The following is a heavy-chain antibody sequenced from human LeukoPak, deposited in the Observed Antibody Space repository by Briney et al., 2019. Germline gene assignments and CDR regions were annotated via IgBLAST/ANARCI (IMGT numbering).Heavy chain of an antibody. D-gene: IGHD1-26*01. Sequence: GGSLRLSCEASGFIFSDYWMTWVRQAPGKGLEWVSAISGSGGSTYYANSVKGRFTISRDNAKKSLYLQMNSLRVEDTGVYYCASWGEGALDNWGQGTLVTVSS. CDR2: ISGSGGST. V-gene: IGHV3-23*01. CDR3: ASWGEGALDN. CDR1: GFIFSDYW. J-gene: IGHJ4*02.